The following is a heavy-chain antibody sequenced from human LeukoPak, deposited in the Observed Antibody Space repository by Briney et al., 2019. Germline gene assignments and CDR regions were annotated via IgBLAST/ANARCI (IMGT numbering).Heavy chain of an antibody. Sequence: PGGALRLSCAASGFTCSSYEMTWVRPAPGKGLEWVSYISSSGSTIYYADSVKGRFTISRDNAKNSLYLQMNSLRAEDTAVYYCDRDRTSGSSSGHWGQGTLVTVSS. CDR3: DRDRTSGSSSGH. CDR1: GFTCSSYE. J-gene: IGHJ4*02. CDR2: ISSSGSTI. V-gene: IGHV3-48*03. D-gene: IGHD6-13*01.